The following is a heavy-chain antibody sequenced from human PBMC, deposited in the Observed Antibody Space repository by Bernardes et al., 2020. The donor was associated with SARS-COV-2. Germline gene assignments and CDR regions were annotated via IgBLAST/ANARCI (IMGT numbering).Heavy chain of an antibody. Sequence: GESLKISCKGSGYTFTKFWIYWVRQMPGKGLEWMGRIDPSDSYTNYSPSFQGPVTFSADKSISTAYLQWSSLKASDTAIYYCALLGDIIMVPATSPFGYWGQGTLVTVSS. V-gene: IGHV5-10-1*01. J-gene: IGHJ4*02. CDR2: IDPSDSYT. CDR1: GYTFTKFW. D-gene: IGHD2-15*01. CDR3: ALLGDIIMVPATSPFGY.